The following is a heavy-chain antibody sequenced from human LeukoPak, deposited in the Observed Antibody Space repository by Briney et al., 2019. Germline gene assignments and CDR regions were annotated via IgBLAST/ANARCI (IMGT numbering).Heavy chain of an antibody. D-gene: IGHD2/OR15-2a*01. Sequence: GRSLRLSCAASGFTFSSYGMHWVRQAPGKGLEWVAVISYDGSNKYYADSAKGRFTISRDNSKNTLYLQMNSPRAEDTAVYYCAKRSLYYYYGMDVWGQGTTVTVSS. CDR2: ISYDGSNK. CDR3: AKRSLYYYYGMDV. CDR1: GFTFSSYG. V-gene: IGHV3-30*18. J-gene: IGHJ6*02.